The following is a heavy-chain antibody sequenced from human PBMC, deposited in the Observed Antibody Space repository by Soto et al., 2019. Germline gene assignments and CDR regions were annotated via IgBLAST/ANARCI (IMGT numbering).Heavy chain of an antibody. CDR2: ISNGDT. Sequence: QVQLVQSGAEVKKPGASAKVSCKASGYSFTTYGIAWVRQAPGQGLEWMGWISNGDTDYAQNLQGRVIMTTDTSTTTAYMELRSLRSDDTAVYYCAREGSRPYYYYGMDVWGQGTTVSVSS. CDR3: AREGSRPYYYYGMDV. V-gene: IGHV1-18*01. CDR1: GYSFTTYG. D-gene: IGHD2-15*01. J-gene: IGHJ6*02.